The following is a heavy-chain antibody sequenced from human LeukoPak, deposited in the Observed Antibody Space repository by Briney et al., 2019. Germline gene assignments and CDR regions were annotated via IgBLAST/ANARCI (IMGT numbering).Heavy chain of an antibody. CDR3: AREYFDWLSQGRNWFDP. Sequence: GASVKVSCKASGYTFTSYDINWVRQATGQGLEWMGWMNPNSGNTGYAQKFQGRVTMTRNTSISTAYMELSSLRSEDTAVYYCAREYFDWLSQGRNWFDPWGQGTLVTVSS. V-gene: IGHV1-8*01. CDR2: MNPNSGNT. D-gene: IGHD3-9*01. J-gene: IGHJ5*02. CDR1: GYTFTSYD.